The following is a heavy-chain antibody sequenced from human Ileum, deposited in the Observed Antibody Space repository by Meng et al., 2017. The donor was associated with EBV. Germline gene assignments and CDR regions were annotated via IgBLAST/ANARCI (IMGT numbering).Heavy chain of an antibody. Sequence: QVVGSGGGLVQPGGSLGLPCAASGITIDKSWMHWVRQVPGKGLEWVSRINDDGSITNYADSVKGRFTISRDTAKNTLSLQMSSLTVEDTAVYYCVRGGGATIFGTLDPWGQGTLVTVSS. CDR1: GITIDKSW. CDR3: VRGGGATIFGTLDP. CDR2: INDDGSIT. J-gene: IGHJ5*02. D-gene: IGHD3-3*01. V-gene: IGHV3-74*01.